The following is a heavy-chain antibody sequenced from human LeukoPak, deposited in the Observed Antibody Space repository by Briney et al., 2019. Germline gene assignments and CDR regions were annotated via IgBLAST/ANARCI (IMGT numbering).Heavy chain of an antibody. CDR1: GGSISSYY. Sequence: PSETLSLTCTVSGGSISSYYWSWIRQPPGKGLEWIGYIYYSGSTNYNPSLKSRVTISVDTSKNQFSLKLSSVTAADTAVYYCARAKYYDGFDPWGQGTLVTVSS. V-gene: IGHV4-59*01. CDR2: IYYSGST. D-gene: IGHD3-3*01. J-gene: IGHJ5*02. CDR3: ARAKYYDGFDP.